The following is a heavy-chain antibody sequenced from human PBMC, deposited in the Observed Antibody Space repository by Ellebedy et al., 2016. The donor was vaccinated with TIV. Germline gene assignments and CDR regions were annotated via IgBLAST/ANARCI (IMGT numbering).Heavy chain of an antibody. Sequence: ASVKVSCKASGYTFTDYDINWVRQATGQGLDWMGWLHPNSGITDNDQKFQGRATMTWNTSTGTVDMELSSLTSADTAVYFCARVQRGNGWCSSNYYYGMDVWGQGATVTVSS. V-gene: IGHV1-8*01. CDR1: GYTFTDYD. CDR2: LHPNSGIT. J-gene: IGHJ6*02. CDR3: ARVQRGNGWCSSNYYYGMDV. D-gene: IGHD6-19*01.